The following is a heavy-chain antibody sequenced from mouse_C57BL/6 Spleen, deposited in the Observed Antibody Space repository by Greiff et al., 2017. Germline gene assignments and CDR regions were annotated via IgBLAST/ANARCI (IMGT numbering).Heavy chain of an antibody. J-gene: IGHJ2*01. D-gene: IGHD1-1*01. Sequence: EVKLVESGAGLVKPGGSLKLSCAASGFTFSSYAMSWVRQTPEKRLEWVAYISSGGAYIFYADTVKGRFTIYTDTARNTMYLQVSSLKSEDTAMYYCTSAGSTGVGGPYFDYWGQGTTLTVSS. CDR1: GFTFSSYA. CDR3: TSAGSTGVGGPYFDY. CDR2: ISSGGAYI. V-gene: IGHV5-9-1*02.